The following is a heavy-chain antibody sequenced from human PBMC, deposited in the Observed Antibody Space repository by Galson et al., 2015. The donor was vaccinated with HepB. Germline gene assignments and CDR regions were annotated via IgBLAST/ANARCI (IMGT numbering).Heavy chain of an antibody. D-gene: IGHD6-19*01. CDR1: GYSFTNYW. CDR2: INPSDSYT. Sequence: QSGAEVKKPGESLRISCTGSGYSFTNYWISWVRHMPGKGLEWMGTINPSDSYTNYSPSFQGHVTISADKSISTAYLQWRSLRASDTAIYYCARHFSAWYQSDYWGQGTLVTVSS. CDR3: ARHFSAWYQSDY. V-gene: IGHV5-10-1*01. J-gene: IGHJ4*02.